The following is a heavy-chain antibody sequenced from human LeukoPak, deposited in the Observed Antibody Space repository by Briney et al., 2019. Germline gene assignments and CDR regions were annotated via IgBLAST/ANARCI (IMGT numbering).Heavy chain of an antibody. V-gene: IGHV1-18*01. D-gene: IGHD2-21*02. CDR3: ARDCGGDGYGGFDY. CDR1: GYIFTSYG. CDR2: ISAYNGNT. Sequence: ASVKVSCQASGYIFTSYGFSWVRQAPGQGVEWMGWISAYNGNTNYAQKLQGRATMTTDTSTSTAYMELRSLRSDDTAVYYCARDCGGDGYGGFDYWGQGTLVTVSS. J-gene: IGHJ4*02.